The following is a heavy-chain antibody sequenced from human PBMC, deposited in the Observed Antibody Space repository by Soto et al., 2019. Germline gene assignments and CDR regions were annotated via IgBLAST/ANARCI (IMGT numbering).Heavy chain of an antibody. CDR3: ARDSSSYYYDRSGGYFDY. CDR1: GCSISSGGFY. J-gene: IGHJ4*02. V-gene: IGHV4-31*03. D-gene: IGHD3-22*01. CDR2: IYYSGST. Sequence: QVQLQEAGPGMGEPSQTPSLTCNFSGCSISSGGFYWSWIRQPPGEGLGWVGYIYYSGSTYYNPSLKSRVTISVDTSKNQFSLKLSSVTAADTAVYYCARDSSSYYYDRSGGYFDYWGQGTLVTVSS.